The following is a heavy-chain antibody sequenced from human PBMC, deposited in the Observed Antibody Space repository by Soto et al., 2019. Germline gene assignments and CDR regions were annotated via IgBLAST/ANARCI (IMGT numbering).Heavy chain of an antibody. J-gene: IGHJ4*02. Sequence: EAQLVESGGGLVQPGGSLKLSCAASGFNFSGSVIHWVRQASGKGLEWVGRIRSKAYNYATAYAASVEGRFTVSRDDSKNSAYLQMNRLKSEDTAVYYCSRLVVWGQGSLVTVSS. CDR3: SRLVV. CDR2: IRSKAYNYAT. V-gene: IGHV3-73*02. CDR1: GFNFSGSV. D-gene: IGHD2-15*01.